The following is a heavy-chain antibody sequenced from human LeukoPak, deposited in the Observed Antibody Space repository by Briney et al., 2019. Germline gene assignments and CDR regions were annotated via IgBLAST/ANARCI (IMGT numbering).Heavy chain of an antibody. CDR3: ARSGAYCGGDCYHDAFDI. D-gene: IGHD2-21*02. CDR2: ISYDGSNK. J-gene: IGHJ3*02. CDR1: GFTFSSYA. V-gene: IGHV3-30-3*01. Sequence: GGSLRLSCAASGFTFSSYAMHWVRQAPGKGLEWVAVISYDGSNKYYADSVKGRFTISRDNSKNTLYLQMNSLRAEDTAVYYCARSGAYCGGDCYHDAFDIWGQGTMVTVSS.